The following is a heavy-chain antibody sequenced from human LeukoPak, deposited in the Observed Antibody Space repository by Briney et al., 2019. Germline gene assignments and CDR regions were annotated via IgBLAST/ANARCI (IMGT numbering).Heavy chain of an antibody. Sequence: SETLSLTCSVSGASFSSYYWSWIRQSPGKGLEWIGYIYYTGATYYNPSLESRVTISIDTSKRQLSLELRSVTAADSAVYFCARDRRESSKPNDAFDIWGQGTMVTVSA. CDR3: ARDRRESSKPNDAFDI. J-gene: IGHJ3*02. CDR2: IYYTGAT. CDR1: GASFSSYY. V-gene: IGHV4-59*01. D-gene: IGHD4-11*01.